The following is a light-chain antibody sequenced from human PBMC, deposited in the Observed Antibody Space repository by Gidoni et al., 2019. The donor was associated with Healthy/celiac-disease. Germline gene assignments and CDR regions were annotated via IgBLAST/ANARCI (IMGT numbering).Light chain of an antibody. Sequence: SYELTQPPSVAVSPGQTARITCSGDALPKQYAYWYQQKPGQAPLLVIYKDSERPSGIPERFSGSSSGTTVTLTIRGVPAEDEADYSCQSADSSVVFGGGTKLPVL. V-gene: IGLV3-25*03. CDR1: ALPKQY. J-gene: IGLJ2*01. CDR3: QSADSSVV. CDR2: KDS.